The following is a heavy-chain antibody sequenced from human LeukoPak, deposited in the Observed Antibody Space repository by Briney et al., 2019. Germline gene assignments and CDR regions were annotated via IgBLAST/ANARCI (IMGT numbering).Heavy chain of an antibody. CDR3: ARDDCSSTSCYTW. V-gene: IGHV4-61*02. D-gene: IGHD2-2*02. Sequence: SETLSLTCTVSGGSLSSGSYYWSWIRQPAGKGLEWIGRIYTSGSTNYNPSLKSRVTISVDTSKSQFSLKLSSVTAAVTAVYYCARDDCSSTSCYTWWGQGTLVTVSS. CDR2: IYTSGST. CDR1: GGSLSSGSYY. J-gene: IGHJ4*02.